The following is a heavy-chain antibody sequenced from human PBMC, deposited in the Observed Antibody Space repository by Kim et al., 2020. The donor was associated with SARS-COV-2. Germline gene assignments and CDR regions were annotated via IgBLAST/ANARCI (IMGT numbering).Heavy chain of an antibody. V-gene: IGHV3-64D*06. CDR3: VKDRAVPVVVAASVKRSWFDH. CDR2: ISSNGGST. CDR1: GFTFSSYA. J-gene: IGHJ5*02. D-gene: IGHD2-15*01. Sequence: GGSLRLSCSASGFTFSSYAMHWVRQAPGKGLEYVSAISSNGGSTYYADSVKGRFTISRDNSKNTLYLQMSSLRAEDTAVYYCVKDRAVPVVVAASVKRSWFDHWGQGTLVTVSS.